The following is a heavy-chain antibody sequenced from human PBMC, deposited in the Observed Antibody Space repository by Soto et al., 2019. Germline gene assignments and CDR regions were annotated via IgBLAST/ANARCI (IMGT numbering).Heavy chain of an antibody. D-gene: IGHD2-21*02. CDR2: ISRTGYK. Sequence: QVRLQESGPRLVKPSETLSLTCTVPGDPDKRDYWSWMRQTAEKGLEWIGRISRTGYKDVNPSFQSRVTISVDTSRDQLSLDLRSVTVADTAVYYCARAPYMTAWAYDFWGQGALVTVS. V-gene: IGHV4-4*07. CDR1: GDPDKRDY. CDR3: ARAPYMTAWAYDF. J-gene: IGHJ4*02.